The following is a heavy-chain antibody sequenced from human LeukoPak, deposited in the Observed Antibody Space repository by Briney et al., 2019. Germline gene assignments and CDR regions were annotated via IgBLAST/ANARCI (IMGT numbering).Heavy chain of an antibody. CDR3: ARGVIVGATIADH. V-gene: IGHV4-39*07. J-gene: IGHJ4*02. CDR2: IYYSGST. D-gene: IGHD1-26*01. CDR1: GGSISSSSYY. Sequence: PSETLSLTCTVSGGSISSSSYYWGWIRQPPGKGLEWIGSIYYSGSTYYNPSLKSRVTISVDTSKNQFSLKLSSVTAADTAVYYCARGVIVGATIADHWGQGTLVTVPS.